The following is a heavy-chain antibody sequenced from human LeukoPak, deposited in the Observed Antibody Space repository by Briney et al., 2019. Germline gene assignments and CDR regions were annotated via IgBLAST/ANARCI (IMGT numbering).Heavy chain of an antibody. CDR1: GFTSSDYY. CDR2: SSSSGRTI. V-gene: IGHV3-11*01. D-gene: IGHD2-21*01. J-gene: IGHJ4*02. Sequence: GGSLRLSCAASGFTSSDYYMSWIRQAPGKGLEWVSYSSSSGRTIYYADSVKGRFTISRDNAKNSLYLQMNSLRAEDTAVYYCARDGVLWPAHFDYWGQGTLVTVSS. CDR3: ARDGVLWPAHFDY.